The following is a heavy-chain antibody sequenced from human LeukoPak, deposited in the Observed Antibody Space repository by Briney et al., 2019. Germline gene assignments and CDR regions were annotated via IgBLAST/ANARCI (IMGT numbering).Heavy chain of an antibody. CDR2: ITGSGGTP. D-gene: IGHD2-15*01. CDR1: GSTFSTYA. J-gene: IGHJ4*02. CDR3: AKDPGGGSHYFDY. V-gene: IGHV3-23*01. Sequence: GGSLRLSCAASGSTFSTYAMSWVGQAPGKGLEWVSAITGSGGTPHYADSVQGRFPISRDNSKNTLYLQLNSLRGDDTAVYYCAKDPGGGSHYFDYWGQGTLVTVSS.